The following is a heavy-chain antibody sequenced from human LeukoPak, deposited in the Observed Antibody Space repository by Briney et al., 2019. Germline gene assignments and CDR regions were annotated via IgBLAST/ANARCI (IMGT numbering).Heavy chain of an antibody. V-gene: IGHV4-4*02. CDR3: ARADTSGTSSSDAFDI. Sequence: SGTLSLTCTVSGGSISRGTWWNWVRQPPGKGLEWIGEIYHDETTNYCPSLKSRVTISVDKSKNHFSLKLSAVTAADTAVYYCARADTSGTSSSDAFDIWGQGTMVTVSS. CDR2: IYHDETT. D-gene: IGHD3-10*01. CDR1: GGSISRGTW. J-gene: IGHJ3*02.